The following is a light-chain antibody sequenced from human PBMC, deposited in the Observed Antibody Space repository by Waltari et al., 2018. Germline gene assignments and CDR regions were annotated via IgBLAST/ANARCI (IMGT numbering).Light chain of an antibody. CDR3: AVWDDSLSGVV. CDR1: SSTIESNT. CDR2: SIN. V-gene: IGLV1-44*01. J-gene: IGLJ2*01. Sequence: QSVLTQAPSASGTPGRRVTISCSGSSSTIESNTVNWYQQLPGTAPKLLIVSINHRPSGVPARFSGSKSGTAASLAISGLQSEDEAEYSCAVWDDSLSGVVFGGGTKLTVL.